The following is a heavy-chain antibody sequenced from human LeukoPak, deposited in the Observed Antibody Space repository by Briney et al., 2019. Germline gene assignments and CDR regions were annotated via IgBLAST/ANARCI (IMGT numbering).Heavy chain of an antibody. CDR2: IHHTGNT. CDR3: AKTTWDLSDP. D-gene: IGHD1-7*01. Sequence: SETLSLTCTVSGYSISSGYYWGWIRQPPGKGLEWIGSIHHTGNTYYNPSLKSRVTMSVDTFKNQFSLKLSSVTAADTAVYYCAKTTWDLSDPWGQGTLVTVSS. V-gene: IGHV4-38-2*02. CDR1: GYSISSGYY. J-gene: IGHJ5*02.